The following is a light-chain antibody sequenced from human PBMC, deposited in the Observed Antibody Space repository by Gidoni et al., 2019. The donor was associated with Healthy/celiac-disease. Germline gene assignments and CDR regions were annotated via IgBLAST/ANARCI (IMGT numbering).Light chain of an antibody. CDR1: QSVSSN. CDR3: KQYNNWPWT. J-gene: IGKJ1*01. V-gene: IGKV3-15*01. CDR2: GAS. Sequence: DIVMTQSPATLSVSPGEPATLSCRASQSVSSNLAWYQQKPGQAPRPLIYGASARATGNPARVSGSGSGTEFTLTISSMQYEDLAVYYCKQYNNWPWTFGQGTKVEIK.